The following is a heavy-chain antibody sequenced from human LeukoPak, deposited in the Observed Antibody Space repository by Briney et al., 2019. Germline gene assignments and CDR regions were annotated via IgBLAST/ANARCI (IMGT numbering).Heavy chain of an antibody. CDR3: ARHRSGTFFDY. Sequence: PSETLSLTCTVSGDSISNYYWSWIRQPPGKGLEWIGYIFYSGSISYNPCLKSRVTISIDTSKNQLSLRLTSVTAADTAVYYCARHRSGTFFDYWGQGTLVTVSS. D-gene: IGHD2/OR15-2a*01. CDR1: GDSISNYY. V-gene: IGHV4-59*08. J-gene: IGHJ4*02. CDR2: IFYSGSI.